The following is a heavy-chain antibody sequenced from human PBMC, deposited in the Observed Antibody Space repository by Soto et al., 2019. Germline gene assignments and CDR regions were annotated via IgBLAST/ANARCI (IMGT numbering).Heavy chain of an antibody. D-gene: IGHD3-22*01. CDR3: ARDPEGDEYDSNDTTYDY. J-gene: IGHJ4*02. CDR1: GFTFSSHW. V-gene: IGHV3-74*01. Sequence: EVQLVESGGGLVQPGGSLRLSCAASGFTFSSHWMHWVRQAPGKGLVWVSRINSDGSSTSYADSVKGRFTISRDNAKNTLYRQMNSLGAEDTAVYYCARDPEGDEYDSNDTTYDYWGQGTMVTVSS. CDR2: INSDGSST.